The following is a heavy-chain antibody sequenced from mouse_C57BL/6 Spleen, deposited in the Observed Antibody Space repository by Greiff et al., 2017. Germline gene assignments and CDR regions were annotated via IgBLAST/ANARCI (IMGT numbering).Heavy chain of an antibody. CDR1: GFTFSDYG. J-gene: IGHJ4*01. Sequence: EVKLVESGGGLVKPGGSLKLSCAASGFTFSDYGMHWVRQAPEKGLEWVAYISSGSSTIYYADTVKGRFTISRDNAKNTLFLQMTSLRSEDTAMYYCARDLRHYYAMDYWGQGPSVTVSS. CDR3: ARDLRHYYAMDY. D-gene: IGHD2-12*01. CDR2: ISSGSSTI. V-gene: IGHV5-17*01.